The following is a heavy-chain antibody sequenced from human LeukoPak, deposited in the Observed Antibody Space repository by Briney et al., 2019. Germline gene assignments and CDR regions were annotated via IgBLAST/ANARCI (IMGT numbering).Heavy chain of an antibody. J-gene: IGHJ4*02. Sequence: SETLSLTCTVSGYSISSGYYWGWIRQPPGKGLEWIGSIYHSGSTYYNPSLKSRVTISVDTSKNQFSLKLSSVTAADTAVYYCARGSPYYGSGSDDYWGQGTLVTVSS. D-gene: IGHD3-10*01. V-gene: IGHV4-38-2*02. CDR3: ARGSPYYGSGSDDY. CDR1: GYSISSGYY. CDR2: IYHSGST.